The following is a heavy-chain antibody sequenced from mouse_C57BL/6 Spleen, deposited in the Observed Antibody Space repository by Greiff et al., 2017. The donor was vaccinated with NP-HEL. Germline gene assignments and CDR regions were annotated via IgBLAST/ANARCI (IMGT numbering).Heavy chain of an antibody. Sequence: VQLQQPGAELVKPGASVKLSCKASGYTFTSYWMHWVKQRPGQGLEWIGMIHPNSGSTNYNEKFKSKATLTVDKSSSTAYMQLSSLTSEDAAVYYCARETGTLYYYAMDYWGQGTSVTVSS. CDR2: IHPNSGST. V-gene: IGHV1-64*01. CDR1: GYTFTSYW. CDR3: ARETGTLYYYAMDY. D-gene: IGHD4-1*01. J-gene: IGHJ4*01.